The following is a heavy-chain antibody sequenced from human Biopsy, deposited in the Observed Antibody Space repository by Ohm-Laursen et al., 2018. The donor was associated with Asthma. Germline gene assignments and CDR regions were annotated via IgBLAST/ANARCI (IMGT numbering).Heavy chain of an antibody. CDR3: ARVLTTEEGDTWFDP. J-gene: IGHJ5*02. D-gene: IGHD4-11*01. CDR1: GGTFSNYV. V-gene: IGHV1-69*01. Sequence: SVKVSCKASGGTFSNYVFSWLRQAPGQGLEWMGGIIPMFGTTKYTQKFQARVSITADEATSTAYMELSSLRSEDTAVYYCARVLTTEEGDTWFDPWGQGTLVTVSS. CDR2: IIPMFGTT.